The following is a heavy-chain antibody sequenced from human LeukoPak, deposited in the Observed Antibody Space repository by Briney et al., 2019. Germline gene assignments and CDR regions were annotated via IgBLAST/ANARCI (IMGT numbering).Heavy chain of an antibody. Sequence: GGSLRLSCAASGFTVSSNYMSWVRQAPGKGLEWVSIIYSGGSTYYADSMKGRFTISRDNSKNTLFLQMNSLRAEDTAVYYCARGLRAAAGNYWGQGTLVTVSS. V-gene: IGHV3-53*01. CDR3: ARGLRAAAGNY. CDR1: GFTVSSNY. CDR2: IYSGGST. J-gene: IGHJ4*02. D-gene: IGHD6-13*01.